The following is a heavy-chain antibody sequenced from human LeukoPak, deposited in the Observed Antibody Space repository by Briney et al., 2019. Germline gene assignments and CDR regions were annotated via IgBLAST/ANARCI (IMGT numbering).Heavy chain of an antibody. CDR3: AKDISDYGDLYEC. Sequence: GGSLRLSCVASGFTFSSYAMTWVRQAPGKGLEWVSVITGSGGSTYYADSVRGRFTISRDNSKNTLYLQMNSLRAEDTAVYYCAKDISDYGDLYECGGQGSLVTVSS. V-gene: IGHV3-23*01. D-gene: IGHD4-17*01. CDR1: GFTFSSYA. J-gene: IGHJ4*02. CDR2: ITGSGGST.